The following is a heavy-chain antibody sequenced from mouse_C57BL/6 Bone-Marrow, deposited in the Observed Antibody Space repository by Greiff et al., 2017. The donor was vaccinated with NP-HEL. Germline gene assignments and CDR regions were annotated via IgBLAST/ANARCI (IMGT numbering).Heavy chain of an antibody. V-gene: IGHV5-17*01. CDR1: GFTFSDYG. J-gene: IGHJ4*01. Sequence: EVQRVESGGGLVKPGGSLKLSCAASGFTFSDYGMHWVRQAPEKGLEWVAYISSGSSTISYADTVKGRFTISRDNAKNTLFLQMTSLRSEDTAMYYCAKISIVTTLYYYAMDYWGQGTSVTVSS. D-gene: IGHD2-5*01. CDR3: AKISIVTTLYYYAMDY. CDR2: ISSGSSTI.